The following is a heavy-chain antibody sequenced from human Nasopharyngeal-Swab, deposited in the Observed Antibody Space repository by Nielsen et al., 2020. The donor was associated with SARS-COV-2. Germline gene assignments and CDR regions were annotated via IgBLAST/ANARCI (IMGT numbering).Heavy chain of an antibody. V-gene: IGHV3-21*01. D-gene: IGHD5-18*01. J-gene: IGHJ4*02. CDR3: ARALGYNYGYYFDY. CDR2: ISSSSSYI. Sequence: WIRQPPGKGLEWVSSISSSSSYIYYADSVKGRFTISRDNAKNTLYLQMNSLRAEDTAVYYCARALGYNYGYYFDYWGQGSLVTVSS.